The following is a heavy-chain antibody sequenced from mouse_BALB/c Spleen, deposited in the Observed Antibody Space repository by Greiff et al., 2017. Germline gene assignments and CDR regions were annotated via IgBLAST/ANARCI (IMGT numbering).Heavy chain of an antibody. Sequence: QVHVKQSGAELVRPGSSVKISCKASGYAFSSYWMNWVKQRPGQGLEWIGQIYPGDGDTNYNGKFKGKATLTADKSSSTAYMQLSSLTSEDSAVYFCARSDGNYGFGYAMDYWGQGTSVTVSS. CDR3: ARSDGNYGFGYAMDY. CDR2: IYPGDGDT. CDR1: GYAFSSYW. D-gene: IGHD2-1*01. J-gene: IGHJ4*01. V-gene: IGHV1-80*01.